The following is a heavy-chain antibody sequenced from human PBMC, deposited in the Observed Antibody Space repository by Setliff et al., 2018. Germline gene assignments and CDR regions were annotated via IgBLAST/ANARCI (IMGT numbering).Heavy chain of an antibody. CDR2: IYAIRST. CDR1: GGSISSATSY. Sequence: KTSETLSLTCIVPGGSISSATSYWNWIRQPAGKELEWIGRIYAIRSTNYNPSLKSRVTISLDTSNNQFSLKLNSVTAADTAVYYCARRWNFGPYGSGIHDGFDMWGQVTMVTVSS. V-gene: IGHV4-61*02. CDR3: ARRWNFGPYGSGIHDGFDM. J-gene: IGHJ3*02. D-gene: IGHD3-10*01.